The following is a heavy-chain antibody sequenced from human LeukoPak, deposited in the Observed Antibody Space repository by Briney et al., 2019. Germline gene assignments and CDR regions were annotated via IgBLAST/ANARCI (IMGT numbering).Heavy chain of an antibody. D-gene: IGHD5-12*01. CDR2: INSDGSST. J-gene: IGHJ4*02. V-gene: IGHV3-74*03. CDR1: GFTFSSYW. CDR3: AREGRVTGYDFDY. Sequence: GSLRLSCEASGFTFSSYWMHWVGQVPGEGLLWFSRINSDGSSTTYADSVKGRFTISRDNAKNTLNLQMNSLRVEDTAVYYCAREGRVTGYDFDYWGQGTLVTVSS.